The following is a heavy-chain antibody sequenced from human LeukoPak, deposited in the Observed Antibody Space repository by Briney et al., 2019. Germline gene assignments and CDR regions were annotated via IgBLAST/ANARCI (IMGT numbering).Heavy chain of an antibody. J-gene: IGHJ6*02. CDR1: GGSFSDYS. CDR2: INHSGVT. CDR3: ARVVAGLNYYYFYGMDV. D-gene: IGHD6-19*01. Sequence: SETLSLTCAVYGGSFSDYSWSWIRQPPGKGLEVIGEINHSGVTKHNPSLMSRVIMSVDTSKNQFSLKVRPVTAADTAVYYCARVVAGLNYYYFYGMDVWGQGTTVTVSS. V-gene: IGHV4-34*01.